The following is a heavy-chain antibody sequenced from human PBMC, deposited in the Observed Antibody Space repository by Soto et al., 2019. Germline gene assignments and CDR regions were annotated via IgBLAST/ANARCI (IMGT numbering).Heavy chain of an antibody. V-gene: IGHV3-23*01. CDR3: AKGIGTLLYYYYGMDV. Sequence: PGGSLRLSCAASGFTFSSYAMSWVRQAPGKGLEWVSAISGSGGSTYYADSVKGRFTISRDNSKNTLYLQMNSLRAEDTAVYYCAKGIGTLLYYYYGMDVWGQGTTVTVSS. CDR1: GFTFSSYA. D-gene: IGHD2-15*01. J-gene: IGHJ6*02. CDR2: ISGSGGST.